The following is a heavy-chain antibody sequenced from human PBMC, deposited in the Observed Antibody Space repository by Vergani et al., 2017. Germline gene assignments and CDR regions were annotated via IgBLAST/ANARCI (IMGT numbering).Heavy chain of an antibody. V-gene: IGHV3-9*01. CDR3: ARGSQMATGFY. CDR2: ISWNSGSI. CDR1: GFTFDDYA. D-gene: IGHD5-24*01. J-gene: IGHJ4*02. Sequence: EVQLVESGGGLVQPGRSLRLSCAASGFTFDDYAMHWVRQAPGKGLEWVSGISWNSGSIGYADSVKGRFTISRDNAKNSLYLQMNSLRAEDTAVYYCARGSQMATGFYWGQGTLVTVSS.